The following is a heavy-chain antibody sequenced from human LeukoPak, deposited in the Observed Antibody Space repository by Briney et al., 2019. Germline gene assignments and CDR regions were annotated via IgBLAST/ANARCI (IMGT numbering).Heavy chain of an antibody. V-gene: IGHV3-48*04. D-gene: IGHD3-10*01. J-gene: IGHJ4*02. CDR1: GFTFNTFN. CDR3: ARDSARGYFDY. Sequence: GGSLRLSCAASGFTFNTFNMNWVRQAPGKGLEWVSYISSSGSTIYYADSVKGRFTISRDNAKNSLYPQMNSLRAEDTAVYYCARDSARGYFDYWGQGTLVTVSS. CDR2: ISSSGSTI.